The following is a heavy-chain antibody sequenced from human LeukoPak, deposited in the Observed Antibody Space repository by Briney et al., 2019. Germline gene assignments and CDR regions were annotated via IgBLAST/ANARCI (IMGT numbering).Heavy chain of an antibody. Sequence: GRSLRLSCAASGLTFSSYGMHWVRQAPGKGLEWVAVISYDGSNKYYADSVKGRFTISRGNSKNTLYLQMNSLRAEDTAVYYCAKFGYYDSSGYRNPFDYWGQGTLVTVSS. CDR2: ISYDGSNK. CDR3: AKFGYYDSSGYRNPFDY. CDR1: GLTFSSYG. D-gene: IGHD3-22*01. V-gene: IGHV3-30*18. J-gene: IGHJ4*02.